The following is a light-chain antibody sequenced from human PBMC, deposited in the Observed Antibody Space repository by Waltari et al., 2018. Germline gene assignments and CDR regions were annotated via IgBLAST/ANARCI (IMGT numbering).Light chain of an antibody. J-gene: IGKJ4*01. CDR1: QTIMTTY. V-gene: IGKV3-20*01. Sequence: EIVLTQSPGTLSLSPGEGATLSCRTSQTIMTTYLAWYQQKPGQAPTLLIYGTFSRATGIPDRFTGSGSGTDFSLTISSLEAEDFATYYCQQYDISPLTFGGGTKVEIK. CDR3: QQYDISPLT. CDR2: GTF.